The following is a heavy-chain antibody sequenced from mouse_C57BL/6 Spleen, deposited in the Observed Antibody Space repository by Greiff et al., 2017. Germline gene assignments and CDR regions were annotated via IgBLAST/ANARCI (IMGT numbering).Heavy chain of an antibody. CDR2: IHPNSGST. J-gene: IGHJ3*01. Sequence: QVQLQQPGAELVKPGASVKLSCKASGYTFTSYWMHWVKQRPGQGLEWIGMIHPNSGSTNYNEKFKSKATLTVDKSSSTAYMQLSSLTSEDSAVXYCAGYGYDEGFAYWGQGTLVTVSA. CDR1: GYTFTSYW. D-gene: IGHD2-2*01. CDR3: AGYGYDEGFAY. V-gene: IGHV1-64*01.